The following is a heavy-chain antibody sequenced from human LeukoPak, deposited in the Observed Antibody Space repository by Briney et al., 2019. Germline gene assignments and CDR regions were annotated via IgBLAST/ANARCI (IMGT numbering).Heavy chain of an antibody. CDR3: STGSGHAFDI. J-gene: IGHJ3*02. V-gene: IGHV3-74*01. Sequence: GGSLRLSCAASGLTFSSYWMHWDRQVPGKGLVWVSRINSDGSSTSYADSVKGRFTISRDNAKNTLYVQMSSLRAEDTAVYYCSTGSGHAFDIWGRGTMVTVSS. D-gene: IGHD3-10*01. CDR1: GLTFSSYW. CDR2: INSDGSST.